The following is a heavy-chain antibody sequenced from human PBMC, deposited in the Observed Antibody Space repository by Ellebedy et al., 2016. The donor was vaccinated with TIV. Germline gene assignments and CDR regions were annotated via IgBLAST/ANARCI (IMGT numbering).Heavy chain of an antibody. Sequence: MPSETLSLTCAVSGGSVSNDNWWSWVRQTPGKGLEWIGYIYHSGSTHYNPSLKSRVTISVDTSKNQFSLKLSSVTAADTAVYFCARESRDGYNYADYWGQGTLVTVSS. CDR3: ARESRDGYNYADY. J-gene: IGHJ4*02. D-gene: IGHD5-24*01. CDR2: IYHSGST. V-gene: IGHV4-61*01. CDR1: GGSVSNDNW.